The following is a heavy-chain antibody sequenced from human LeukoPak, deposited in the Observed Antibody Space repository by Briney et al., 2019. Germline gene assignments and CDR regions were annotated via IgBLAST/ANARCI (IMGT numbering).Heavy chain of an antibody. CDR3: AELGVTMIGGV. V-gene: IGHV3-48*03. Sequence: GGSLRLSCAASGFTFSNYAMSWVRQAPGKGLEWVSYISSSGSTIYYADSVKGRFTISRDNAKNSLYLQMNSLRAEDTAVYYCAELGVTMIGGVWGKGTTVTISS. CDR2: ISSSGSTI. CDR1: GFTFSNYA. D-gene: IGHD3-10*02. J-gene: IGHJ6*04.